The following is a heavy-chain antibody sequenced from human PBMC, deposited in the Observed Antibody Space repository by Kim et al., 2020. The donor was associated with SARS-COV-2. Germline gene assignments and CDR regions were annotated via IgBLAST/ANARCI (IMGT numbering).Heavy chain of an antibody. Sequence: GGSLRLSCAASGFTFSSYSMNWVRQTPGKGLEWVSYISSSSTIYYADSVKGRFTISRDNAKNSLYLQMNSLRAEDTAVYYCASGLGYDIDYWGQGTLVTV. CDR2: ISSSSTI. CDR1: GFTFSSYS. V-gene: IGHV3-48*04. J-gene: IGHJ4*02. CDR3: ASGLGYDIDY. D-gene: IGHD3-22*01.